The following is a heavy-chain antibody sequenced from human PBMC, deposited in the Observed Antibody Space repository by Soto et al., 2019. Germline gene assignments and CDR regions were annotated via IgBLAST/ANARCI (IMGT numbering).Heavy chain of an antibody. CDR3: ARDVYCTNGVCYVRYYYGMDV. Sequence: PGGSLRLSCAASGFTFSSYGMHWVRQAPGKGLEWVAVIWYDGSNKYYADSVKGRFTISRDNSKNTLYLQMNSLRAEDTAVYYCARDVYCTNGVCYVRYYYGMDVWGQGTTVTVSS. J-gene: IGHJ6*02. CDR1: GFTFSSYG. V-gene: IGHV3-33*01. D-gene: IGHD2-8*01. CDR2: IWYDGSNK.